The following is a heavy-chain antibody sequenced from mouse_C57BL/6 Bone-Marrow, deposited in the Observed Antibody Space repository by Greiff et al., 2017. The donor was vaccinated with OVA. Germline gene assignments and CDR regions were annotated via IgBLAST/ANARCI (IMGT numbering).Heavy chain of an antibody. Sequence: QVQLKESGAELARPGASVKLSCKASGYTFTSYGISWVKQRTGQGLEWIGEIYPRSGNTYYNEKFKGKATLTADKSSSTAYMELRSLTSEDSAVYFCASPSSFITTVDYWGQGTTLTVSS. CDR1: GYTFTSYG. V-gene: IGHV1-81*01. CDR2: IYPRSGNT. D-gene: IGHD1-1*01. CDR3: ASPSSFITTVDY. J-gene: IGHJ2*01.